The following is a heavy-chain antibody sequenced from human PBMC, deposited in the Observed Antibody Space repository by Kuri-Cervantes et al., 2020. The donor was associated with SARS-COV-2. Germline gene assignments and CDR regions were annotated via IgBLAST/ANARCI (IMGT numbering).Heavy chain of an antibody. Sequence: GSLRLSCTVSGGSISSYYWSWIRQPPGKGLEWIGYIYYSGSTNYNPSLKSRVTISVDTSKNQFSLKLSSVTAADTAVYYCARAVASSGYYYVLDAFDIWGQGTMVTVSS. CDR2: IYYSGST. CDR1: GGSISSYY. CDR3: ARAVASSGYYYVLDAFDI. J-gene: IGHJ3*02. V-gene: IGHV4-59*08. D-gene: IGHD3-22*01.